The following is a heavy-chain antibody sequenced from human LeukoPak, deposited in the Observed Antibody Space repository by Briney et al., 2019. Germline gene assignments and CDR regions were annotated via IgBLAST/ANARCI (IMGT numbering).Heavy chain of an antibody. CDR2: INHSGST. V-gene: IGHV4-34*01. Sequence: PSETLSLTCAVYGGSFSGYYWNWIRQPPGKGLEWIGEINHSGSTNYNPSLKSRVTISVDTSKNQFSLKLSSVTAADTAVYYCARGLGEQWLGEDYYGMDVWGQGTTVTVSS. D-gene: IGHD6-19*01. CDR1: GGSFSGYY. J-gene: IGHJ6*02. CDR3: ARGLGEQWLGEDYYGMDV.